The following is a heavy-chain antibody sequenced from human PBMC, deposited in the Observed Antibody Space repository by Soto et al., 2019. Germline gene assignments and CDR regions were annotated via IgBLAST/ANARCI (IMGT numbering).Heavy chain of an antibody. CDR1: GFSFSIFA. D-gene: IGHD5-18*01. Sequence: EVHLLESGGGFLQPGGSMILSGAASGFSFSIFAMNWVSQAPGKGLEWVSTISSGGGTTLYSGSVKGRFTISRDNSKNTVSLQMNSLIAEDTAVYNCVRGYSYVWGQGPLVTVSS. CDR2: ISSGGGTT. V-gene: IGHV3-23*01. J-gene: IGHJ4*02. CDR3: VRGYSYV.